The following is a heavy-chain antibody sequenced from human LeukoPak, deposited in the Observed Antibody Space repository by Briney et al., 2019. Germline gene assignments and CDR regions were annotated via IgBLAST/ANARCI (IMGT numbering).Heavy chain of an antibody. CDR3: ARDLYSRRMNYHGSGSYFSY. V-gene: IGHV1-18*01. J-gene: IGHJ4*02. CDR2: ISAYNGNT. CDR1: GYIFTSYG. Sequence: ASVKVSCKASGYIFTSYGISWVRQAPGQGLEGMGWISAYNGNTHYVQKLQGRVTMTTDTSTSTAYMELRSLRSDDTAVYYCARDLYSRRMNYHGSGSYFSYWGPGTLVTVSS. D-gene: IGHD3-10*01.